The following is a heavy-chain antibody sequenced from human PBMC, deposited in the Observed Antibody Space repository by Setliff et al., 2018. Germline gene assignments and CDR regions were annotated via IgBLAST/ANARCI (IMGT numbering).Heavy chain of an antibody. CDR1: GASITDSY. Sequence: SETLSLTCSVSGASITDSYWNWIRQPPGKGLEWVGYIHYSGSTSYNPSLKSRVTMSVDISKGQFSLKLTSVTPADTAVYFCARMTLWDNSAYCPDFWGRGTLVTVSS. CDR2: IHYSGST. D-gene: IGHD3-22*01. V-gene: IGHV4-59*01. CDR3: ARMTLWDNSAYCPDF. J-gene: IGHJ4*02.